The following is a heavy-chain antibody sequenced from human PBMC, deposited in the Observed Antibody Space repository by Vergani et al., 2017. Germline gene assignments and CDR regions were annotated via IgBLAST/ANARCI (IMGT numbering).Heavy chain of an antibody. Sequence: QVRLQESGPGLVKPSETLSLICTVSGIPITTYYWSWVRQPPGKGLEWLGYIYYSGSNTYNPSLKSRLTRSVDTSKYQFSLRLSSVTAADTALYYCAGDSSSWQRADYWGQGTLVTVSS. CDR3: AGDSSSWQRADY. J-gene: IGHJ4*02. D-gene: IGHD6-13*01. CDR1: GIPITTYY. CDR2: IYYSGSN. V-gene: IGHV4-59*01.